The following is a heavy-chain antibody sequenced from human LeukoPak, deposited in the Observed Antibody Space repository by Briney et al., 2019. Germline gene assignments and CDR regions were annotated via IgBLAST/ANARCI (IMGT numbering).Heavy chain of an antibody. CDR2: ISSSGSII. V-gene: IGHV3-48*03. CDR1: GFTFSSYE. J-gene: IGHJ6*04. Sequence: GGSLRLSCAASGFTFSSYEMTWVRQAPGKGLEWISYISSSGSIIYYADSVKGRFTISRDNAKNSLYLQMNSLRAEDMAVYYCARDGSGRDGLGRMDVWGKGTTVTISS. D-gene: IGHD3-3*01. CDR3: ARDGSGRDGLGRMDV.